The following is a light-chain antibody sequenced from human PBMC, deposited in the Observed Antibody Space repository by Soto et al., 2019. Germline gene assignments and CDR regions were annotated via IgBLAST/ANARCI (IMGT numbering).Light chain of an antibody. CDR3: QQYNFYPFT. CDR1: QDISIY. V-gene: IGKV1-16*01. J-gene: IGKJ4*01. Sequence: DVQMTQSPSSLSASVGDRVTLTCRASQDISIYLVWFQQKPGKAHKSLIYSASNLQSGVPSRFSGSGSGTDFTLTISSLQPEDFATYYCQQYNFYPFTFGGGTKVEIQ. CDR2: SAS.